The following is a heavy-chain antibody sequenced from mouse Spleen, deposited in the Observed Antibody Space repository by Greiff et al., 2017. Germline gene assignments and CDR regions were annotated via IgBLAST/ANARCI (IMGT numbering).Heavy chain of an antibody. CDR3: ARSGIYYYGSSYAMDY. V-gene: IGHV1-9*01. Sequence: VQLVESGAELMKPGASVKLSCKATGYTFTGYWIEWVKQRPGHGLEWIGEILPGSGSTNYNEKFKGKATFTADTSSNTAYMQLSSLTTEDSAIYYCARSGIYYYGSSYAMDYWGQGTSVTVSS. D-gene: IGHD1-1*01. CDR1: GYTFTGYW. J-gene: IGHJ4*01. CDR2: ILPGSGST.